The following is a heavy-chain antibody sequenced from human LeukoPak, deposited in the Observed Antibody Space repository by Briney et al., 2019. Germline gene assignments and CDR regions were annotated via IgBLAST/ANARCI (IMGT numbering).Heavy chain of an antibody. J-gene: IGHJ5*02. CDR3: AGLGASGNGYLSWFDP. CDR2: IYYSGNS. Sequence: PSETLSLTCTVSGGXISTYYCSWIRQPPGEGLEWIRYIYYSGNSNYNHSLKSRVTISVDTSKNPFSLKLSSVTASDTAVYYCAGLGASGNGYLSWFDPWGQGTLVTVSS. V-gene: IGHV4-59*01. CDR1: GGXISTYY. D-gene: IGHD3-22*01.